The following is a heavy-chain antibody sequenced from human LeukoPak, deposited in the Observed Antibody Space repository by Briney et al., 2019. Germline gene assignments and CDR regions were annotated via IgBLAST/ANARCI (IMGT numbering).Heavy chain of an antibody. V-gene: IGHV3-7*01. CDR2: INQDGSEK. Sequence: GRCLRLSCAASGFTFSSNWMTWVRQSPGNGMEWVGNINQDGSEKNYVASEKGRFIISRYNAKNSLDLQVNSLRAEDTAVYYCARGYGDYWGQGTLVTVSS. CDR3: ARGYGDY. J-gene: IGHJ4*02. CDR1: GFTFSSNW. D-gene: IGHD4-17*01.